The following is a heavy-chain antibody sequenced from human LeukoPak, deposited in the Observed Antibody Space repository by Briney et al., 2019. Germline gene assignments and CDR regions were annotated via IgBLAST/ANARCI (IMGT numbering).Heavy chain of an antibody. Sequence: PGGSLRLSCAASGFTFSSYAMSWVRQAPGKGLEWVSAISGSGGSTYYADSVKGRFTISRDNSKNMVYLQMNSLRPEDTAVYYCARGYSNGLYYFDYWGQGTLVTVSS. CDR3: ARGYSNGLYYFDY. J-gene: IGHJ4*02. CDR2: ISGSGGST. D-gene: IGHD6-19*01. CDR1: GFTFSSYA. V-gene: IGHV3-23*01.